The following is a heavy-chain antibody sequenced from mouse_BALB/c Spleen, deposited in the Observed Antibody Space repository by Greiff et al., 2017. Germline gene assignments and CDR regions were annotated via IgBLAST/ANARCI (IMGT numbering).Heavy chain of an antibody. J-gene: IGHJ2*01. CDR3: ARGGYEYYFDY. D-gene: IGHD2-14*01. CDR1: GFTFSSYG. V-gene: IGHV5-6-3*01. CDR2: INSNGGST. Sequence: EVNVVESGGGLVQPGGSLKLSCAASGFTFSSYGMSWVRQTPDKRLELVATINSNGGSTYYPDSVKGRFTISRDNAKNTLYLQMSSLKSEDTAMYYCARGGYEYYFDYWGQGTTLTVSS.